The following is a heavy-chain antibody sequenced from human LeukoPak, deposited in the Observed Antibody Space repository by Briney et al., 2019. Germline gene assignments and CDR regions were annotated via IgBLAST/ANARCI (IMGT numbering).Heavy chain of an antibody. CDR3: AKDLGYSGYDSLDY. CDR2: ISGSGGST. J-gene: IGHJ4*02. CDR1: GCTFSSYA. V-gene: IGHV3-23*01. D-gene: IGHD5-12*01. Sequence: PGGSLRLSCAASGCTFSSYAMSWVRQAPGKGLEWVSAISGSGGSTYYADSVKGRFTISRDNSKNTLYLQMNSLRAEDTAVYYCAKDLGYSGYDSLDYWGQGTLVTVSS.